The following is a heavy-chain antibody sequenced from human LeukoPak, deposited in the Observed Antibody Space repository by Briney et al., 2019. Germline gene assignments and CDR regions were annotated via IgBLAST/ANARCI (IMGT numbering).Heavy chain of an antibody. CDR3: ARDPGTLSIAAAGTELDY. V-gene: IGHV3-21*01. CDR1: GFTFSSYS. J-gene: IGHJ4*02. D-gene: IGHD6-13*01. Sequence: GGSLRPSCAASGFTFSSYSMNWVRQAPGKGLEWVSSISSSSSYIYYADSVKGRFTISRDNAKNSLYLQMNSLRAEDTAVYYCARDPGTLSIAAAGTELDYWGQGTLVTVSS. CDR2: ISSSSSYI.